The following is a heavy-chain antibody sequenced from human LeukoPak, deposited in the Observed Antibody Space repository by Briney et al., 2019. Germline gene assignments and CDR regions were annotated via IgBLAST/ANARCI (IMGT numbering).Heavy chain of an antibody. CDR3: ARENSSLDY. CDR2: IYTSGST. Sequence: SQALSLTCTVSGGSISSGSYYWSWIRQPAGKGLEWIGRIYTSGSTNYNPSLKSRVTISVDTSKNQFSLKLSSVTAADTAVYYCARENSSLDYWGQGTLVTVSS. V-gene: IGHV4-61*02. CDR1: GGSISSGSYY. D-gene: IGHD6-13*01. J-gene: IGHJ4*02.